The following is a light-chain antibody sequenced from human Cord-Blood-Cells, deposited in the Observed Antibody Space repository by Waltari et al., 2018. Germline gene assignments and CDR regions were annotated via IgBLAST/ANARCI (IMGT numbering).Light chain of an antibody. CDR3: QQSYSTPGGT. Sequence: DIQMTQSPSSLSASVVDRVTITCRASQSISSYLNWYQQKPGKAPKLLIYAASSLKSGVPSRFSGSGSGTDFTLTISSLQAEDFATYYCQQSYSTPGGTFGPGTKVDIK. CDR1: QSISSY. V-gene: IGKV1-39*01. J-gene: IGKJ3*01. CDR2: AAS.